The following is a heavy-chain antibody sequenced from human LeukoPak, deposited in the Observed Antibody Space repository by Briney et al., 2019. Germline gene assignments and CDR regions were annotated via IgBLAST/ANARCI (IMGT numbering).Heavy chain of an antibody. V-gene: IGHV4-34*01. CDR1: GGSFSGYY. CDR2: INHSGST. D-gene: IGHD3-22*01. J-gene: IGHJ5*02. Sequence: SETLSLTCAVYGGSFSGYYWSWIRQPPGKGLDWIGEINHSGSTNYNPSLKSRVTISVDTSKNQFSLKLRSVTAADTAVYYCARDSSRFDPWGQGTLVTVSS. CDR3: ARDSSRFDP.